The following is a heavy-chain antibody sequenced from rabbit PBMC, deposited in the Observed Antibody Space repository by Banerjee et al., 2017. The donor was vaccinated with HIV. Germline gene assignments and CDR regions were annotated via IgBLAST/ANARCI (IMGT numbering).Heavy chain of an antibody. CDR1: GFSFSSSYD. Sequence: QEQLVESGGGLVKPGASLTLTCTASGFSFSSSYDMCWVRQAPGKGLEWIGCIYTGNGKTYYASWAKGRFSISKSSSTTVTLQMTSLTVADTATYFCARDAGIIYFRFSLWGPGTLVTVS. CDR2: IYTGNGKT. D-gene: IGHD8-1*01. V-gene: IGHV1S45*01. J-gene: IGHJ4*01. CDR3: ARDAGIIYFRFSL.